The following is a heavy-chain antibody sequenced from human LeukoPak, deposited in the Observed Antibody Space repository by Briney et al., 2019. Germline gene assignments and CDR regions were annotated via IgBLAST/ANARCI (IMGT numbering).Heavy chain of an antibody. D-gene: IGHD1-26*01. Sequence: PGGSLRLSCAASGFTFSSYDMSWVRRAPGKGLEWVSAISGSGGNTYFADSVKGRFTISRDNSKNTLYLQMNSLRAEDTAVYYCAKDLSQPSGSYEIIPFDYWGQGTLVTVSS. CDR2: ISGSGGNT. J-gene: IGHJ4*02. V-gene: IGHV3-23*01. CDR1: GFTFSSYD. CDR3: AKDLSQPSGSYEIIPFDY.